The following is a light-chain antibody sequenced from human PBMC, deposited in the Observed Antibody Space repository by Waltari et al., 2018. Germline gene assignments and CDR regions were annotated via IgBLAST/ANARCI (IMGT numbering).Light chain of an antibody. Sequence: DIQMTQPPSALSASVGDKVTIICRASQGISSALAWYQQKPGQAPKLLIYTASSFQSGVPSRFSGSGSGTDFTLTISSLQPEDFAIYYCQQRYSYPLTFGGGTKVEIK. J-gene: IGKJ4*01. CDR2: TAS. CDR3: QQRYSYPLT. V-gene: IGKV1-9*01. CDR1: QGISSA.